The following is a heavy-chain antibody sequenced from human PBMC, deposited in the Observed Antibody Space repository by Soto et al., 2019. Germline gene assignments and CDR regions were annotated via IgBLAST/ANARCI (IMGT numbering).Heavy chain of an antibody. Sequence: PSETLSLTCTVSGGSISSSSYYWGWIRQPPGKGLEWIGSIYYSGSTYYNPSLKSRVTISVDTSKNQFSLKLSSVTAADTAVYYCARPGEGANYFDYWGQGTLVTVSS. CDR3: ARPGEGANYFDY. CDR1: GGSISSSSYY. J-gene: IGHJ4*02. V-gene: IGHV4-39*01. D-gene: IGHD3-10*01. CDR2: IYYSGST.